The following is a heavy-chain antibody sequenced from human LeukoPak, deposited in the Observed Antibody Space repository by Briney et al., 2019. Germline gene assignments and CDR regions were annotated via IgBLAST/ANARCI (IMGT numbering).Heavy chain of an antibody. V-gene: IGHV1-18*01. CDR1: GYSFTDYS. Sequence: ASVKVSFKASGYSFTDYSIHWVRQAPGQGLEWMGWISAYNGNTNYAQKLQGRVTMTTDTSTSTAYMELRSLRSDDTAVYYCAAAYYYGSGSYDYWGQGTLVTVSS. CDR2: ISAYNGNT. CDR3: AAAYYYGSGSYDY. J-gene: IGHJ4*02. D-gene: IGHD3-10*01.